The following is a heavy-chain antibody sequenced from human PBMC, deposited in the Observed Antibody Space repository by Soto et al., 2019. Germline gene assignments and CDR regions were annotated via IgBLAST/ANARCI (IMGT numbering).Heavy chain of an antibody. CDR1: EFTFRGCA. D-gene: IGHD3-22*01. CDR2: IRGSGGST. Sequence: GGSLRLAGAASEFTFRGCAMSWVRQAPGKGLEWVSAIRGSGGSTYYADSVKGRFTISRDNSKNTLYLQMNSLRAEDTAVYYCAKDLLDSSGYYQNENNWFDPWGQGTLVTVSS. V-gene: IGHV3-23*01. J-gene: IGHJ5*02. CDR3: AKDLLDSSGYYQNENNWFDP.